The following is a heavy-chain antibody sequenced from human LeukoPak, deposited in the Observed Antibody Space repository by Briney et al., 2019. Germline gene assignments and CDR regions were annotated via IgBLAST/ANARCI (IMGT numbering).Heavy chain of an antibody. D-gene: IGHD1-26*01. CDR1: EFIFSDYD. V-gene: IGHV3-30*02. J-gene: IGHJ4*02. Sequence: PGGSLRLSCAASEFIFSDYDMHWVRQAPGKGLECVALIRYDGRSEYYSGHMQGRFTISRDNSRNNLFLNMNNLGPEDTAVYFCTRTRLGTSTSFYFDLWGQGTLVTVSS. CDR3: TRTRLGTSTSFYFDL. CDR2: IRYDGRSE.